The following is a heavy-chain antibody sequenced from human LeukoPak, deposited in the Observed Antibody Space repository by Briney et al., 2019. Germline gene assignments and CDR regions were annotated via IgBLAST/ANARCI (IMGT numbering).Heavy chain of an antibody. D-gene: IGHD3-3*01. CDR2: IGSSGSTI. Sequence: GGSLRVSCAASGFTFSDYYMSWIRQAPGKGLEWVSYIGSSGSTIYYADSVKGRFTISRDNAKNSLYLQMNSLRAEDTAVYYCARHLRFKQYGLDVWGQGTTVTVSS. V-gene: IGHV3-11*01. CDR3: ARHLRFKQYGLDV. J-gene: IGHJ6*02. CDR1: GFTFSDYY.